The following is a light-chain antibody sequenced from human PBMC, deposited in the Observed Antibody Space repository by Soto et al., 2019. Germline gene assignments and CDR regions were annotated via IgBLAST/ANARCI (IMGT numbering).Light chain of an antibody. CDR2: ATS. Sequence: DMQMTQSPSSLSASVGDRVTITCRASQTISRFVNWYQQKPGEAPNLLIYATSTLQRGVPSRFSGSGSGTEFTLTISSLQPEDFATYYCQQSFRSPQTFGQGTKWIS. CDR1: QTISRF. J-gene: IGKJ1*01. CDR3: QQSFRSPQT. V-gene: IGKV1-39*01.